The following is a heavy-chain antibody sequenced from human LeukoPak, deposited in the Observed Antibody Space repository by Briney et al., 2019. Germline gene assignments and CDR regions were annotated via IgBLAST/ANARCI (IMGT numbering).Heavy chain of an antibody. D-gene: IGHD6-19*01. CDR1: GYTFTSYG. Sequence: ASVKVSCKASGYTFTSYGISWVRQAPGQGLEWMGWISAYNGNTNYAQKLQGRVTMTTDTSTSTAYMELRSLRSDDTAVYYCARDWAVADLRRHDAFDIWGQGTMVTVSS. CDR2: ISAYNGNT. J-gene: IGHJ3*02. V-gene: IGHV1-18*01. CDR3: ARDWAVADLRRHDAFDI.